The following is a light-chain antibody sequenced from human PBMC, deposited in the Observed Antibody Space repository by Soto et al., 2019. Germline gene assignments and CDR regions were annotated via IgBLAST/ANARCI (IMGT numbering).Light chain of an antibody. CDR1: QRISDY. CDR2: AAS. V-gene: IGKV1-39*01. Sequence: DIQMSQSPSSLSASVGYRVNITCRASQRISDYVNWYQHKSGTAPKLLIYAASTLVSGVPSRFSGSGSGTDSTLTISSLDPEDFATYCCQQGYIAPFTFGPGTKVDIK. J-gene: IGKJ3*01. CDR3: QQGYIAPFT.